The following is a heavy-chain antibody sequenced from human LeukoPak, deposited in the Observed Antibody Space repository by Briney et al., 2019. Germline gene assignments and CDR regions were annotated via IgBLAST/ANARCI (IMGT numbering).Heavy chain of an antibody. Sequence: GGSLRLSCAASGFTFSSYAMHWVRQAPGKGLEWVAVISYDGSNKYYADSVKGRFTISRDNSKNTLYLQMNSLRAEDTAVYYCAKADDFWSGYYSYFDYWGQGTLVTVSS. CDR3: AKADDFWSGYYSYFDY. CDR2: ISYDGSNK. D-gene: IGHD3-3*01. J-gene: IGHJ4*02. V-gene: IGHV3-30*07. CDR1: GFTFSSYA.